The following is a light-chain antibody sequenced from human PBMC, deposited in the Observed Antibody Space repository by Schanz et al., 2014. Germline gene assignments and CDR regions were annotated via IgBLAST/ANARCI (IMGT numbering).Light chain of an antibody. CDR2: SNN. V-gene: IGLV1-44*01. CDR1: RSNIGSNS. Sequence: QSVLAQPPSASETPGQRVSISCSGGRSNIGSNSVNWYQQLPGTAPKLVIYSNNRRPSGVPDRFSGSKSGTSASLAISGLQSEDEADYYCASWDDSLNGQVFGGGTKLTVL. J-gene: IGLJ3*02. CDR3: ASWDDSLNGQV.